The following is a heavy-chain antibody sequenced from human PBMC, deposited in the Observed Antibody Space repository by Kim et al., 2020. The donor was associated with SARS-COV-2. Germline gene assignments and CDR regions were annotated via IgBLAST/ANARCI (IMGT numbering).Heavy chain of an antibody. V-gene: IGHV3-23*01. CDR3: AKVHWSDAFDL. D-gene: IGHD2-8*02. J-gene: IGHJ3*01. CDR1: GFTLSSYV. Sequence: GGSLRLSCAASGFTLSSYVMNWVRQAPGKGLEWVSSISGSGSTSSYADSVEGRFTTSRDSSKNTLYLQMNSLRDEDTAVYYCAKVHWSDAFDLCGRGTMVTVSS. CDR2: ISGSGSTS.